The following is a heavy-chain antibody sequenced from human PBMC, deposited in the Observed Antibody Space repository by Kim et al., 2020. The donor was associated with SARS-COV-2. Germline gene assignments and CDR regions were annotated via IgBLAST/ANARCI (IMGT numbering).Heavy chain of an antibody. CDR1: GGSISSSSYY. Sequence: SETLSLTCTVSGGSISSSSYYWGWIRQPPGKGLEWIGSIYYSGSTYYNPSLKSRVTISVDTSKNQFSLKLSSVTAADTAVYYCARHCGGDCQNPDAFDIWGQGTMVTVSS. V-gene: IGHV4-39*01. CDR3: ARHCGGDCQNPDAFDI. CDR2: IYYSGST. D-gene: IGHD2-21*01. J-gene: IGHJ3*02.